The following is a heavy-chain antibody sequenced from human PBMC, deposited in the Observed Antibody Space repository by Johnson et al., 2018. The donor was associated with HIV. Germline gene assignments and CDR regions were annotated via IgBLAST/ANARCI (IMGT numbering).Heavy chain of an antibody. CDR2: INWNGDST. J-gene: IGHJ3*02. CDR3: ARWIRFCVGDCYDVFDI. V-gene: IGHV3-20*01. Sequence: VQLVESGGGVVRPGGSLRLSCAASGFRFDDYGMTWVRQAPGKGLEWVSGINWNGDSTGYADSVKGRFTISRDNAKNSLYLQMNSLRDEDTALYDCARWIRFCVGDCYDVFDIWGQGTKVTVSS. D-gene: IGHD2-21*02. CDR1: GFRFDDYG.